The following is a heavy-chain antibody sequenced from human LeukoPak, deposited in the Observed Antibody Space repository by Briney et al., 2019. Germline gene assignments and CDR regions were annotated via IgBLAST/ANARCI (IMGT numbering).Heavy chain of an antibody. V-gene: IGHV3-30*18. Sequence: GGSLRLSCAASEFNFRSYGMHWVRQAPGKGLEWVAVISYDGTNKYYADSVKGRFTISRDNSKNTLFLQMNSLRAEDTAVYYCAKVRTAMFGSFDHWGQGTLVTVSS. CDR2: ISYDGTNK. J-gene: IGHJ4*02. CDR1: EFNFRSYG. CDR3: AKVRTAMFGSFDH. D-gene: IGHD5-18*01.